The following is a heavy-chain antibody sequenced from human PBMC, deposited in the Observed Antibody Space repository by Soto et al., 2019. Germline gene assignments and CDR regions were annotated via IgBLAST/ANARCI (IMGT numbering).Heavy chain of an antibody. V-gene: IGHV3-30-3*01. Sequence: SLRLSCAASGFTFSSYAMHWVRQAPGKGLEWVAVISYDGSNKYYADSVKGRFTISRDNSKNTLYLQMNSLRVEDTAVYYCARVVRYYFDYWGQGTLVTVSS. J-gene: IGHJ4*02. CDR2: ISYDGSNK. CDR3: ARVVRYYFDY. D-gene: IGHD4-17*01. CDR1: GFTFSSYA.